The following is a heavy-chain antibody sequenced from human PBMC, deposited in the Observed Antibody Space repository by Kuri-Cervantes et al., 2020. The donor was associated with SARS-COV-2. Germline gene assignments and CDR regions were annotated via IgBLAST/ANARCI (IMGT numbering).Heavy chain of an antibody. Sequence: ASVKVSCKASGYTFTSYGISWVRQAPGQGLEWMGWISAYNGNTNYAQKLQGRVTMTTDTSTSTAYMELRSLRSDDTAVYYCARGITMVRGVIRFDYYLYYMDVGGKGTTVTVSS. D-gene: IGHD3-10*01. CDR3: ARGITMVRGVIRFDYYLYYMDV. V-gene: IGHV1-18*01. CDR1: GYTFTSYG. J-gene: IGHJ6*03. CDR2: ISAYNGNT.